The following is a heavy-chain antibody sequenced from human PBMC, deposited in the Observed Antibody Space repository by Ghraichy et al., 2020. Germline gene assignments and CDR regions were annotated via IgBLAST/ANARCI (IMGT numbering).Heavy chain of an antibody. CDR3: ARGGGYSSGQIDY. D-gene: IGHD2-15*01. V-gene: IGHV3-11*01. J-gene: IGHJ4*02. CDR2: ISSSDDTI. Sequence: GGSLRLSCAASGFTFTDYYMSWIRQAPGKGLEWVSFISSSDDTIYYADSVKGRFTISRDSAKNSLFLQMSSLRADDTAVYYCARGGGYSSGQIDYWGQGTLVTVSS. CDR1: GFTFTDYY.